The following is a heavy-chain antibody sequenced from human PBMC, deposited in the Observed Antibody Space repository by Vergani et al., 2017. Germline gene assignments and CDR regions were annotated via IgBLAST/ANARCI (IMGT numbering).Heavy chain of an antibody. D-gene: IGHD2-2*01. Sequence: QVQLQESGPGLVKPSQTLSLTCTVSGGSISSGGYYWSWIPQHPGKGLEWIGYIYYSGSTYYNPSLKSRVTISVDTSKNQFPLKLSSVTAADTAVYYCAGGDVVVVPAAMGAFDIWGQGTMVTVSS. CDR2: IYYSGST. CDR1: GGSISSGGYY. V-gene: IGHV4-31*03. CDR3: AGGDVVVVPAAMGAFDI. J-gene: IGHJ3*02.